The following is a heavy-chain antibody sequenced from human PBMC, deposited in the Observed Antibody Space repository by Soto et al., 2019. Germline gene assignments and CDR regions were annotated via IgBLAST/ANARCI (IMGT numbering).Heavy chain of an antibody. V-gene: IGHV3-23*01. CDR1: GFTFSSYV. Sequence: EVQLLESGGGLVQPGGSLRLSCAASGFTFSSYVMRWVRQAPVKGLEWVSAISGSGDSTYYADSVKGRFTISRDNSKNTLYLQMNSLRAEDTAVYYCARRGSGSYYDYWGQGTLVTVSP. D-gene: IGHD1-26*01. CDR3: ARRGSGSYYDY. J-gene: IGHJ4*02. CDR2: ISGSGDST.